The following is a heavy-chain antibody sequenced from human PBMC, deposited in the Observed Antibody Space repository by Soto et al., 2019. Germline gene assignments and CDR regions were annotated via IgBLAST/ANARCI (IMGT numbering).Heavy chain of an antibody. CDR3: ARLAQTNWFDP. V-gene: IGHV3-21*01. CDR1: GFTFSSYS. D-gene: IGHD2-15*01. CDR2: ISSSSSYI. J-gene: IGHJ5*02. Sequence: GGSLRLSCAASGFTFSSYSMNWVRQAPGKGLGWVSSISSSSSYIYYADSVKGRFTISRDNAKNSLYLQMNSLRAEDTAVYYCARLAQTNWFDPWGQGTLVTVSS.